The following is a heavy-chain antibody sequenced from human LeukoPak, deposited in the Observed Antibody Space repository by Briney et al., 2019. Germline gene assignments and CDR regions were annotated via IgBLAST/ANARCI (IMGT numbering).Heavy chain of an antibody. Sequence: GGSLRLSCATSGFSFTDYPMNWVRQAPGKGLEWVSNIRTSAEGANYAYYADSVKGRVTISRDDAKNTLYLHMNSLRDDDTAVYCCASDQRYAFDYWGQGILVTVSS. J-gene: IGHJ4*02. D-gene: IGHD3-9*01. CDR1: GFSFTDYP. CDR2: IRTSAEGANYA. V-gene: IGHV3-48*02. CDR3: ASDQRYAFDY.